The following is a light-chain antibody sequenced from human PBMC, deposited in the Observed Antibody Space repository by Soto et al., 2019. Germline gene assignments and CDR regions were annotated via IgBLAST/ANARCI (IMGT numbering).Light chain of an antibody. V-gene: IGKV1-5*03. J-gene: IGKJ4*01. Sequence: DIRMTQSPSTLSASVGDRVTITCRASQNISRWLAWYQQKPGKAPKFLIYKASGLEIGVPSRFSGSGSGTEFTLTISSLQPDDFATYYCQQYHNYSPLTFGGGTKVEI. CDR1: QNISRW. CDR2: KAS. CDR3: QQYHNYSPLT.